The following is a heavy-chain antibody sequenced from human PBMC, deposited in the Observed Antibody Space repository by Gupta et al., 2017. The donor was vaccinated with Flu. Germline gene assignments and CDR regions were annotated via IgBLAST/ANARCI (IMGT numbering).Heavy chain of an antibody. J-gene: IGHJ4*02. CDR2: ISWNSGGI. V-gene: IGHV3-9*01. CDR3: VKDAYGKPDDYMVRGTFRFDN. Sequence: VREDPGKGFECVAGISWNSGGIRYDEYVKGRCTSARDNAKNSLLLQMYGLRPEEKALYYCVKDAYGKPDDYMVRGTFRFDNWGQGTLVTVS. D-gene: IGHD2-21*01.